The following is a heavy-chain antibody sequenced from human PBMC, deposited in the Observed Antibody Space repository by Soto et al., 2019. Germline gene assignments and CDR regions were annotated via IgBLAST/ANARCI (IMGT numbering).Heavy chain of an antibody. CDR2: ISGSGGST. Sequence: GGSLRLSCAASRFTFSSYAMSWVRLAPGKGLEWVSLISGSGGSTYYADSVKGRFTISRDNSKNTLYLQLNSLRAEDTAVYYCAKLWFGESSPLEYWGLGTLVTVSS. CDR1: RFTFSSYA. CDR3: AKLWFGESSPLEY. V-gene: IGHV3-23*01. J-gene: IGHJ4*02. D-gene: IGHD3-10*01.